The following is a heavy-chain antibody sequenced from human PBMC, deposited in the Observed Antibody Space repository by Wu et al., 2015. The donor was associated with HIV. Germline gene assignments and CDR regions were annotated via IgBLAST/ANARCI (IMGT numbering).Heavy chain of an antibody. Sequence: SWVRQAPGQGLEWMGWISAYNGNTNYAQKLQGRVTMTTDTSTSTAYMELRSLRSDDTAVYYCARVLRSNYDFYMDVWGKGTTVTVSS. D-gene: IGHD4-11*01. CDR3: ARVLRSNYDFYMDV. V-gene: IGHV1-18*01. CDR2: ISAYNGNT. J-gene: IGHJ6*03.